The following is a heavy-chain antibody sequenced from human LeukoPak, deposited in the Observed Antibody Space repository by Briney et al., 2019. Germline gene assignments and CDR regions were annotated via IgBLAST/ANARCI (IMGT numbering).Heavy chain of an antibody. D-gene: IGHD6-19*01. CDR1: GFTFSSYA. V-gene: IGHV3-30-3*01. CDR3: ARWSYSSGWLIDY. Sequence: GGSLRLSCAVSGFTFSSYAMRWVRQAPGKGLEWVAVISYDGSNKYYADSVKGRFTISRDNSKNTLYLQMNSLRAEDTAVYYCARWSYSSGWLIDYWGQGTLVTVSS. CDR2: ISYDGSNK. J-gene: IGHJ4*02.